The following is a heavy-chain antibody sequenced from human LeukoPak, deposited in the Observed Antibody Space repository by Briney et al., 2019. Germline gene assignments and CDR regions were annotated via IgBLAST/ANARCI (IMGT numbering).Heavy chain of an antibody. Sequence: PGGSLRLSCAASGFTFSSYAMSWVRQAPGKVLEWVSAISGSGGSTYYADSVNGRFTISRDNSKHTLYLQMNSLRAEDTAVYYCARGGSDDFWSGSSTRGALGYWGQGTLVTVSS. V-gene: IGHV3-23*01. CDR1: GFTFSSYA. CDR3: ARGGSDDFWSGSSTRGALGY. CDR2: ISGSGGST. J-gene: IGHJ4*02. D-gene: IGHD3-3*01.